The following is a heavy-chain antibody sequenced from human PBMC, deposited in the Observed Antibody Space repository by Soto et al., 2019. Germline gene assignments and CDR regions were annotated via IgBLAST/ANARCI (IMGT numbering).Heavy chain of an antibody. CDR1: GGSISSYY. CDR2: IYYSGST. V-gene: IGHV4-59*01. J-gene: IGHJ4*02. Sequence: PSETLSLTCTVSGGSISSYYWSWIRQPPGKGLEWIGYIYYSGSTNYNPSLKSRVTISVDASKNQFSLKLISVTAAVTAVYYGARGLAAADLWSQGTLVTVSS. D-gene: IGHD6-13*01. CDR3: ARGLAAADL.